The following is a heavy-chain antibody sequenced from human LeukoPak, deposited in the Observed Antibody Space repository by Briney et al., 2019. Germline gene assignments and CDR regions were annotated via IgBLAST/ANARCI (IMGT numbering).Heavy chain of an antibody. D-gene: IGHD3-22*01. J-gene: IGHJ3*02. CDR2: IYHSGST. V-gene: IGHV4-38-2*01. Sequence: PSETLSLTCAVCGGSFSGYYWGWIRQPPGKGLEWIGSIYHSGSTYYNPSLKSRVTISVDTSKNQFSLKLSSVTAADTAVYYCARREWYYYDSSGPGAFDIWGQGTMVTVSS. CDR3: ARREWYYYDSSGPGAFDI. CDR1: GGSFSGYY.